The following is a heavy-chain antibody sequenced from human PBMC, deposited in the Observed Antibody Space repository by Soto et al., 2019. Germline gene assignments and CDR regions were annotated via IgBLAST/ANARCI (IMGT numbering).Heavy chain of an antibody. Sequence: GGSLRLSCSTSGFIFSTYGMHWVRQAPGQGLEWVAVIWYDGGNKDYADSVKGRFTISRDNSKNTLYLEMTSLRAEDTAVYYCVKNSPSATYFFDYWGQGTLVTVSS. CDR2: IWYDGGNK. V-gene: IGHV3-33*06. CDR1: GFIFSTYG. CDR3: VKNSPSATYFFDY. D-gene: IGHD6-13*01. J-gene: IGHJ4*02.